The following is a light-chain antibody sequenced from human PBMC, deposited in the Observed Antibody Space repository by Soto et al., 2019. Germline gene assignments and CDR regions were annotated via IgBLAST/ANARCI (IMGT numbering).Light chain of an antibody. J-gene: IGLJ1*01. CDR2: EVS. Sequence: QSGLTQPASVSGSPGQSITISCTGTSSDVGAYNYVSWYQQQSGKAPKLLIHEVSSRPAGVSDRFSGSKSGNTASLTISGLQAEDEADYYCSAFATSRAYVFGIGTKVTVL. CDR3: SAFATSRAYV. CDR1: SSDVGAYNY. V-gene: IGLV2-14*01.